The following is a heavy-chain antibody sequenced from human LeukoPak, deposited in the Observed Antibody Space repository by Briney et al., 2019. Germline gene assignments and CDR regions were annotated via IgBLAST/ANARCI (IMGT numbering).Heavy chain of an antibody. J-gene: IGHJ4*02. CDR2: IYTSGTT. Sequence: SSETLSLTCTVSGASMSNSFWSWIRQPAGKGLEWIRRIYTSGTTNYNPSLKSRVTLSVDTSNNHFSLKLTSVTAADTAVYYCARESGSYSRIEYWGQGTLVTVSS. V-gene: IGHV4-4*07. D-gene: IGHD1-26*01. CDR3: ARESGSYSRIEY. CDR1: GASMSNSF.